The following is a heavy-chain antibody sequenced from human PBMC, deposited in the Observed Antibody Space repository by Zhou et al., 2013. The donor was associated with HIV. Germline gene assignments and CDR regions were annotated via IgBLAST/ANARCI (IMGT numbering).Heavy chain of an antibody. J-gene: IGHJ5*02. CDR1: GYSISSGYY. CDR2: IYHSGNT. Sequence: QVQLQESGPGLVKPSETLSLTCAVSGYSISSGYYWGWIRQPPGKGPEWIATIYHSGNTYYNPSLKSRVTISVDTSKNQFSLRLSSVTAADAAVYYCARAPSVVVDATWGNWFDPWGQGILVTVS. CDR3: ARAPSVVVDATWGNWFDP. D-gene: IGHD2-8*02. V-gene: IGHV4-38-2*01.